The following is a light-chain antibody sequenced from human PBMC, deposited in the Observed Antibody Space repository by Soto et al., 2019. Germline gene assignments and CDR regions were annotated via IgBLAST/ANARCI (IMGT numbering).Light chain of an antibody. CDR2: DAT. V-gene: IGKV1-5*01. Sequence: IQMTQSPSSPSASVGDRVTITCRASQSIKSYVNWYQHKPRKAPKLLIHDATSLHSGVPSRFSGSGSGTEFTLTISSLQPDDFATYYCQHYNSYSEAFGQGTKVDIK. J-gene: IGKJ1*01. CDR1: QSIKSY. CDR3: QHYNSYSEA.